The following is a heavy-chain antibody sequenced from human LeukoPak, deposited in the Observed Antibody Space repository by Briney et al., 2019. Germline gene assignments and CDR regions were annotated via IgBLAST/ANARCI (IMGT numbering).Heavy chain of an antibody. D-gene: IGHD3-22*01. Sequence: SETLSVTCTVSGGSISSYYWSWIRQPPGKGLEWIGYIYYSGSTNYNPSLKSRVTISVDTSKNQFSLKLTSVTAADTAVYYSARDANYYDSSGYTFNWFDPWGQGTLVTVSS. CDR3: ARDANYYDSSGYTFNWFDP. V-gene: IGHV4-59*01. J-gene: IGHJ5*02. CDR2: IYYSGST. CDR1: GGSISSYY.